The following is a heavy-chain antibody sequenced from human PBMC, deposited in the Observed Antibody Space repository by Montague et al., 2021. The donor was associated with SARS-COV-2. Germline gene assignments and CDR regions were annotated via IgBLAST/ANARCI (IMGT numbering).Heavy chain of an antibody. CDR1: AGSISSPNW. Sequence: ETRSLTCAVSAGSISSPNWWNWVRQPPGKGLEWIGEIYYTGNTNYNPSLKSRVTIFIDKSKNHFSLQLSSVTAADTAVYYCARGGTYHYGMDVWGQGTTVAVSS. CDR2: IYYTGNT. J-gene: IGHJ6*02. CDR3: ARGGTYHYGMDV. V-gene: IGHV4-4*02. D-gene: IGHD3-16*01.